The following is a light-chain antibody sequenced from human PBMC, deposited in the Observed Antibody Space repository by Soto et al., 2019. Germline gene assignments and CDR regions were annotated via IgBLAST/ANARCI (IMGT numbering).Light chain of an antibody. J-gene: IGLJ2*01. Sequence: QSALTQPASMSGSPGQSITISCTGTSSDVGDYNYVSWYQQHPGKAPKLIIYEVSHRLSGVSNRFSGSKSGHTASLTISGLKDDDAADYYCSSSITTNIVVFGGGTKLTVL. CDR2: EVS. V-gene: IGLV2-14*01. CDR3: SSSITTNIVV. CDR1: SSDVGDYNY.